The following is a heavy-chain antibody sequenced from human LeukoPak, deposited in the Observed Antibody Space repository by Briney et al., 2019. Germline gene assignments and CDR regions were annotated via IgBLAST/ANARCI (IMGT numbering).Heavy chain of an antibody. D-gene: IGHD5-12*01. CDR2: IYYGGST. CDR1: GGSISSGDYY. CDR3: ARDVDPPNNWFDP. J-gene: IGHJ5*02. V-gene: IGHV4-30-4*08. Sequence: SETLSLTCTVSGGSISSGDYYWSWIRQPPGKGLEWIGYIYYGGSTYYNPSLKSRVTISVDTSKNQFSLKLSSVTAADTAVYYCARDVDPPNNWFDPWGQGTLVTVS.